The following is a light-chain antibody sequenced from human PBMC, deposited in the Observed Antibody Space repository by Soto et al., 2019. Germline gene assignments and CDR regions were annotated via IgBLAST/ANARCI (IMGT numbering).Light chain of an antibody. J-gene: IGKJ5*01. CDR2: EVS. V-gene: IGKV2D-29*02. CDR1: QSLLHITGETF. Sequence: DVVMTQTPLSLSVAPGQPASMSCKFSQSLLHITGETFLFWYLQKPGQSPQLLIYEVSTRVSGVPDRFSGSGSGTDFTLEISRVETGDVGIYYCMQSTQLPPTFGQGTRLEIK. CDR3: MQSTQLPPT.